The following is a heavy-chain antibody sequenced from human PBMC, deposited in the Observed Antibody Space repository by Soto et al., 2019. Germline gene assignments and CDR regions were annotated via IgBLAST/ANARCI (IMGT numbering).Heavy chain of an antibody. CDR1: GGSISSYY. J-gene: IGHJ5*02. Sequence: SETLSLTCTVSGGSISSYYWSWIRQPPGKGLEWIGYIYYSGSTNYNPSLKSRVTISVDTSKNQFSLKLSSVTAADTAVYYCARWEGLAIDSSSYPQNWFDPWGQGTLVTVSS. CDR2: IYYSGST. CDR3: ARWEGLAIDSSSYPQNWFDP. D-gene: IGHD6-6*01. V-gene: IGHV4-59*01.